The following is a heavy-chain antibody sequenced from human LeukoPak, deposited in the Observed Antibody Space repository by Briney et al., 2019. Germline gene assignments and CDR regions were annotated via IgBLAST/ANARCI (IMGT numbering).Heavy chain of an antibody. V-gene: IGHV3-30*02. CDR1: AFTFSSYG. D-gene: IGHD3-10*01. J-gene: IGHJ4*02. CDR2: IRYDGSNK. Sequence: GGSLTLSCAASAFTFSSYGMHWVRQAPGKGLGWVAFIRYDGSNKYYADSVKGRFTISRDNSKNTLYLQMNSLRAEDTAVYYCAKEVWFGELFLDYWGQGTLVTVSS. CDR3: AKEVWFGELFLDY.